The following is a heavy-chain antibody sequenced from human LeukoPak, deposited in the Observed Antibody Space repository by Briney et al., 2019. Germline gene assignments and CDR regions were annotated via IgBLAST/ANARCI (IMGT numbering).Heavy chain of an antibody. CDR2: VSENGRA. CDR1: GFTFSSYA. CDR3: TKRLGDYFDY. Sequence: PGGSLRLSCGASGFTFSSYAMSCVRQAPGKGPEWVSFVSENGRAAYADSVKGRFTISRDNSRNTLYLQMSSLRAEDTALYYCTKRLGDYFDYWGQGTLVTVSS. V-gene: IGHV3-23*01. D-gene: IGHD4-17*01. J-gene: IGHJ4*02.